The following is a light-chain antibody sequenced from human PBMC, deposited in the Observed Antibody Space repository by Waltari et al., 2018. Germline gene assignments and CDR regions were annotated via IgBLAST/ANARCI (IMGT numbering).Light chain of an antibody. CDR1: QSVRKY. CDR2: DAS. J-gene: IGKJ1*01. CDR3: QKYVNLPAT. V-gene: IGKV3-20*01. Sequence: EIVLTQSPGTLSLSPGERATLSCRASQSVRKYLAWYQQKPGQAPRLLIYDASIRATGIPDRFRGSGSGTDFSLTISRLEPEDFAVYYCQKYVNLPATFGQGTKVEIK.